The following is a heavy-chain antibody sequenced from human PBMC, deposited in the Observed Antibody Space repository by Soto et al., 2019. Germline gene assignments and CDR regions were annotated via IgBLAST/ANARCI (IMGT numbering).Heavy chain of an antibody. CDR1: GGSISSYY. CDR3: ARVALSGVAHFDY. V-gene: IGHV4-4*07. D-gene: IGHD3-3*01. J-gene: IGHJ4*02. CDR2: IYTSGST. Sequence: SETLSLTCTVSGGSISSYYCICIRHPPGKGLEWIVRIYTSGSTNYNPSLKSRVTMSVDTSKNQFSLKLSSVTAADTAVYYCARVALSGVAHFDYWGQGTLVTVSS.